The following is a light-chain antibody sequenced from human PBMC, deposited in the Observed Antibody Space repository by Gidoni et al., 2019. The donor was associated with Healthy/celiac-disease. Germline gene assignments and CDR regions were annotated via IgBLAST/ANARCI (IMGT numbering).Light chain of an antibody. J-gene: IGKJ1*01. CDR2: GAA. CDR1: QSVSSN. V-gene: IGKV3-15*01. CDR3: QQYNNWRWT. Sequence: EIVMTPSPPTLSVSPGERATLSCRASQSVSSNLAWYQQKPGQAPRLLIYGAATRATGIPARFSCSGSGTKFTLTISSLQSEDFAVYYCQQYNNWRWTFGQXTKVEIK.